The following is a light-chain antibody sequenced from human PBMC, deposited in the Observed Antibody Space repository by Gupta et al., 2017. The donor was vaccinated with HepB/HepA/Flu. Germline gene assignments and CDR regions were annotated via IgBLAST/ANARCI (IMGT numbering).Light chain of an antibody. CDR1: QSVTY. CDR2: DTS. V-gene: IGKV3-11*01. Sequence: EIVLTQSPATLSLSPGEGATLSCRASQSVTYLAWYQQKPGQAPRLLIYDTSTRATGIPDRFSGSWYGTEFTLTISSREPEDFAVYYCQQRDDGPSPFTFGHGTKVDIK. J-gene: IGKJ3*01. CDR3: QQRDDGPSPFT.